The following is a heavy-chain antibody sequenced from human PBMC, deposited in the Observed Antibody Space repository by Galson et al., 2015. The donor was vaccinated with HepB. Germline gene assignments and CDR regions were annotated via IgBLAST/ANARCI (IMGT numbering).Heavy chain of an antibody. J-gene: IGHJ4*02. Sequence: SLRLSCAGSGFIFNNAGLTWVRQTPGKGLEWVGRSRGRSDGGTTDYTAPVKGRFFISRNDSTNTLFLQMNSLKTEDTALYFCTTDLHYFDSSGYYKKDYWGQGTLVIVSS. CDR3: TTDLHYFDSSGYYKKDY. CDR1: GFIFNNAG. D-gene: IGHD3-22*01. V-gene: IGHV3-15*01. CDR2: SRGRSDGGTT.